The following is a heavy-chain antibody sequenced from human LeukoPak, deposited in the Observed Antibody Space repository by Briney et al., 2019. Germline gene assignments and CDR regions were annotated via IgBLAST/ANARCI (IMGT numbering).Heavy chain of an antibody. D-gene: IGHD3-10*01. Sequence: SETLSLTCTVSGGSISSYYWSWIRQPPGKGLEWIGYIYYSGSTNYNPSLKSRVTISVDTSKNQFSLKLSSVTAADTAVYYCARWHYYGSGSYCINYYYYMDVWGKGTTVTVSS. CDR1: GGSISSYY. V-gene: IGHV4-59*01. CDR3: ARWHYYGSGSYCINYYYYMDV. CDR2: IYYSGST. J-gene: IGHJ6*03.